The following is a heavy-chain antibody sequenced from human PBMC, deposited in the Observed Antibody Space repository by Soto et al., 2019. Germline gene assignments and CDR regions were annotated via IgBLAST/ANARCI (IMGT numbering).Heavy chain of an antibody. CDR3: ARELQLWPRGDYFDY. CDR1: GGTFSSYT. D-gene: IGHD5-18*01. CDR2: IIPILGIA. Sequence: QVQLVQSGAEVKKPGSSVKVSCKASGGTFSSYTISWVRQAPGQGLEWMGRIIPILGIANYAQKFQGRVTNTADKSTSTAYLQLSSLRSEDTAVYYCARELQLWPRGDYFDYWGQGTLVTVSS. V-gene: IGHV1-69*08. J-gene: IGHJ4*02.